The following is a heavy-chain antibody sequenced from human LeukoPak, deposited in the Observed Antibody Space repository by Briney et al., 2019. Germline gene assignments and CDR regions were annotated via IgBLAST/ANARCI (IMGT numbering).Heavy chain of an antibody. D-gene: IGHD3-9*01. Sequence: SVKVSCKASEGSFSSYASNWVRQAPGRGLEWMGGIIPIFGTANYAHKFQGRVTITADESTSTAYMELSSLRSEDTAVYYCARKLFEYYDILTGYYYFDYWGQGTLVTVSS. V-gene: IGHV1-69*01. J-gene: IGHJ4*02. CDR3: ARKLFEYYDILTGYYYFDY. CDR1: EGSFSSYA. CDR2: IIPIFGTA.